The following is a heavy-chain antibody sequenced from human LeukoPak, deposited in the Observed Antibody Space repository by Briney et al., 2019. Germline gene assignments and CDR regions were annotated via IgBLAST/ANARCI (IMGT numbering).Heavy chain of an antibody. CDR3: AIKGYSGSWDY. CDR1: GFTFDDYA. J-gene: IGHJ4*02. D-gene: IGHD5-12*01. CDR2: ISWNSGSI. V-gene: IGHV3-9*01. Sequence: GGSLRLSCAASGFTFDDYAMHWVRQAPGKGLEWVSGISWNSGSIGYVDSVKGRFTISRDNAKNSLYLQMNSLRAEDTAVYYCAIKGYSGSWDYWGQGTLVTVSS.